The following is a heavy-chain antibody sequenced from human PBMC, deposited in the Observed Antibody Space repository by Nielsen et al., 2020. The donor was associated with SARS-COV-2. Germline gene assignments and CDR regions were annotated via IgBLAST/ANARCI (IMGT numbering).Heavy chain of an antibody. J-gene: IGHJ5*02. CDR2: IYNSGIT. CDR3: ARAGSYHPKSNWFDP. V-gene: IGHV4-39*01. CDR1: GGSISSSNYY. Sequence: SETLSLTCTVSGGSISSSNYYWGWIRQPPGKGLEWIGSIYNSGITYYNPSLKSRVTISVDTSKNQFSLRLTSVTVADTAVYYCARAGSYHPKSNWFDPWGQGTLVTVSS. D-gene: IGHD3-10*01.